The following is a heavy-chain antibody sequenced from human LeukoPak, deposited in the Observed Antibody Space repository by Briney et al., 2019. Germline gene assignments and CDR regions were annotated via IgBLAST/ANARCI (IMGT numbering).Heavy chain of an antibody. V-gene: IGHV1-8*03. Sequence: GASVKVSCKASGYTFTGYYMHWVRQAPGQGLEWMGWINPNSGNTGYAQKFQGRVTITRNTSISTAYMELSSLRSEDTAVYYCARGQGNYYDSSGYLRGPKPIDYWGQGTLVTVSS. J-gene: IGHJ4*02. CDR2: INPNSGNT. D-gene: IGHD3-22*01. CDR3: ARGQGNYYDSSGYLRGPKPIDY. CDR1: GYTFTGYY.